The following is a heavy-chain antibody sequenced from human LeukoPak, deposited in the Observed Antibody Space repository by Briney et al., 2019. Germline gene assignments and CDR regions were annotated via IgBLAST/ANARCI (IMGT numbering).Heavy chain of an antibody. CDR3: ARESYSSSWYGDYFDY. D-gene: IGHD6-13*01. J-gene: IGHJ4*02. V-gene: IGHV4-34*01. CDR2: INHSGST. Sequence: SETLSLTCAVYGGSFSGYYWSWIRQPPGKGLEGIGEINHSGSTNYNPSLKSRVTISVDTSKNQFSLKLSSVAAADTAVYYCARESYSSSWYGDYFDYWGQGTLVTVSS. CDR1: GGSFSGYY.